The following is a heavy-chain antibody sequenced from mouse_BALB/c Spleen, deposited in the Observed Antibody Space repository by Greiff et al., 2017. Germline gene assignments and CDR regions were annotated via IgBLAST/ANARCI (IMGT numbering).Heavy chain of an antibody. CDR2: IDPANGNT. CDR1: GFNIKDTY. D-gene: IGHD1-1*01. J-gene: IGHJ2*01. Sequence: EVQLQQSGAELVKPGASVKLSCTASGFNIKDTYMHWVKQRPEQGLEWIGRIDPANGNTKYDPKFQGKATITADTSSNTAYLQLSSLTSEDTAVYYCARSFTTGFDDWGQGTTLTVSS. CDR3: ARSFTTGFDD. V-gene: IGHV14-3*02.